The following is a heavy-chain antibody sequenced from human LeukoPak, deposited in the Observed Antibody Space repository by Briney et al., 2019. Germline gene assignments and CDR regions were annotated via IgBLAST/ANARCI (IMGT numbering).Heavy chain of an antibody. Sequence: GGSLRLSCAASGFTVSSSSMNWVRLGPGQGLEWVSVISSDGNTSYPGSVKGRFTIARDNSRNTLSLQMHGLRADDTAVYYCARGQEQFSSPWQWGPRRKNFYYYGMDVWGQGTTVTVSS. CDR1: GFTVSSSS. CDR3: ARGQEQFSSPWQWGPRRKNFYYYGMDV. V-gene: IGHV3-66*01. CDR2: ISSDGNT. D-gene: IGHD6-19*01. J-gene: IGHJ6*02.